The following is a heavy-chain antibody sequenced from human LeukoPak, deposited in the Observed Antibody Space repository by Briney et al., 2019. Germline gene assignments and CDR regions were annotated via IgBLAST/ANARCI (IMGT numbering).Heavy chain of an antibody. D-gene: IGHD3-3*01. Sequence: SETLSLTCTVSGGSVSSGSYYWSWIRQPPGKGLEWIGEINHSGSTNYNPSLKSRVTISVDTSKNQFSLKLSSVTAADTAVYYCARGRGSYDFWSGYFHYFDYWGQGTLVAVSS. CDR2: INHSGST. V-gene: IGHV4-61*01. CDR3: ARGRGSYDFWSGYFHYFDY. J-gene: IGHJ4*02. CDR1: GGSVSSGSYY.